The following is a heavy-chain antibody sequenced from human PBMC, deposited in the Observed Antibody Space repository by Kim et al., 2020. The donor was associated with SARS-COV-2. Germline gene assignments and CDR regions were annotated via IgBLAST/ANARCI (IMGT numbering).Heavy chain of an antibody. CDR1: GFTFSSYG. J-gene: IGHJ4*02. D-gene: IGHD3-10*01. Sequence: GGSLRLSCAASGFTFSSYGMHWVRQAPGKGLEWVAVISYDGSNRYYADSVKGRFTISRDNSKNTLYLQMNSLRAEDTAVYYCAKDALYYYGSGSYAFDYWGQGTLVTVSS. CDR3: AKDALYYYGSGSYAFDY. V-gene: IGHV3-30*18. CDR2: ISYDGSNR.